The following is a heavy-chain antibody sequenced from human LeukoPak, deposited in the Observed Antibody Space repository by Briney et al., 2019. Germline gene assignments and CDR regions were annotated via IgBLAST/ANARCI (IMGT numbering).Heavy chain of an antibody. CDR2: IRYDGSNK. V-gene: IGHV3-30*02. J-gene: IGHJ4*02. CDR3: ANGDSNGRSTSVVDY. Sequence: GGSLRLSCTASGFTFTDYGMHWVRQAPGKGLEGVAFIRYDGSNKYYADSVKGRFTISRDNSKNTLYLQMNSLRDEDTAVYYCANGDSNGRSTSVVDYWGQATLVTVSS. D-gene: IGHD3-22*01. CDR1: GFTFTDYG.